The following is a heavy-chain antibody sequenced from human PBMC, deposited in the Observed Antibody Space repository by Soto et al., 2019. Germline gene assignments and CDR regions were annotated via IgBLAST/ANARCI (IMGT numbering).Heavy chain of an antibody. D-gene: IGHD5-12*01. CDR1: GGSVSSSSYY. CDR2: MSSSGRS. Sequence: PWETLSLTCTLSGGSVSSSSYYWSWVRQAPGKGLEWIGFMSSSGRSNYNPSLKSRLTISIDTSKNQFSLRLNCVTTADTAVYYCASSFSGSDEREEDYFYYGMDVWGQGTTVTVSS. J-gene: IGHJ6*02. CDR3: ASSFSGSDEREEDYFYYGMDV. V-gene: IGHV4-61*01.